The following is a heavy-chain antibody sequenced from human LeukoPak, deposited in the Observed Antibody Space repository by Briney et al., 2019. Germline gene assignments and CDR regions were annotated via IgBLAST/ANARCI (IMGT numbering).Heavy chain of an antibody. V-gene: IGHV3-30*18. J-gene: IGHJ3*02. CDR2: ISYDGSNK. CDR3: AKEQTPTRSSSWWTNDAFDI. Sequence: PGRSLRLSCAASGFTFSSYDMHWVRQAPGKGLEWVAVISYDGSNKYYADSVKGRFTISRDNSKNTLYLQMNSLRAEDTAVYYCAKEQTPTRSSSWWTNDAFDIWGQGTMVTVSS. D-gene: IGHD6-13*01. CDR1: GFTFSSYD.